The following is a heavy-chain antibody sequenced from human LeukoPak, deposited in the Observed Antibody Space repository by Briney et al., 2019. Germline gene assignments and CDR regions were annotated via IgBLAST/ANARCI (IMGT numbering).Heavy chain of an antibody. CDR2: IITILGIA. CDR3: ARDQNPHIALAGRSHFDY. V-gene: IGHV1-69*04. D-gene: IGHD6-19*01. J-gene: IGHJ4*02. Sequence: SVKVSCKDSRGTFSRYTISWVRQAPGQGLERMGRIITILGIANYARTFQSGVSITADKSTSTAYMELSSLRSEDTAVYYCARDQNPHIALAGRSHFDYWGQGTLVTVSS. CDR1: RGTFSRYT.